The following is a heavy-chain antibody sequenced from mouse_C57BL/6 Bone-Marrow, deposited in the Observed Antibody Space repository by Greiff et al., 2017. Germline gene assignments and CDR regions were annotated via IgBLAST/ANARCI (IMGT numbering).Heavy chain of an antibody. J-gene: IGHJ2*01. V-gene: IGHV5-15*01. Sequence: EVHLVESGGGLVQPGGSLKLSCAASGFTFSDYGMAWVRQAPRKGPEWVAFISNLAYSIYYADTVTGRFTISRENAKNTLYLEMSSLRSEDTAMYYCARRQLTGSYFDYWGRGNTLTGSS. D-gene: IGHD3-2*02. CDR3: ARRQLTGSYFDY. CDR2: ISNLAYSI. CDR1: GFTFSDYG.